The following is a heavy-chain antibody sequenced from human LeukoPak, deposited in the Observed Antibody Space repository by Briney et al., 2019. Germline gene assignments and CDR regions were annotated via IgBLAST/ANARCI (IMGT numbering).Heavy chain of an antibody. J-gene: IGHJ4*02. Sequence: GGSLRLSCAASGFTFSSYWMSWVRQAPGKGLEWVANIKQDGSEKYYVDSVKGRFTISRDNAKNPLYLQMNSLRAEDTAVYYCARVIVVVVAAIGYFDYWGQGTLVTVSS. D-gene: IGHD2-15*01. V-gene: IGHV3-7*03. CDR2: IKQDGSEK. CDR1: GFTFSSYW. CDR3: ARVIVVVVAAIGYFDY.